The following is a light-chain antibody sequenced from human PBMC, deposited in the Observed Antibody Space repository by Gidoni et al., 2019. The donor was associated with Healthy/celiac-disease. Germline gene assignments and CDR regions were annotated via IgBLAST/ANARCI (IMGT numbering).Light chain of an antibody. Sequence: QSALTQPASVSGSPGQSITISCTGTSSDVGGYNYVSWYQQHPGNAPKLMIYEVSNRPSGVSTRFSGSKSGNTASLTISGLQAEDEADYYCSSYTSSSTLFGGGTKLTVL. CDR1: SSDVGGYNY. J-gene: IGLJ2*01. CDR3: SSYTSSSTL. CDR2: EVS. V-gene: IGLV2-14*01.